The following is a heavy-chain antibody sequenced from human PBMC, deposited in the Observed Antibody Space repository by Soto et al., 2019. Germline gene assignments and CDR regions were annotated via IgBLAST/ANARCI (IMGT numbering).Heavy chain of an antibody. D-gene: IGHD2-2*01. Sequence: ASVKVSCKASGYTFTSYYMHWVRQAPGQGLEWMGMIKPTGGSTSYAQKFQGRVTMTRDTSTSTVYMELSSLTSEDTAVYYCARTFSDGHPSDYSGQGTPVTVSS. CDR2: IKPTGGST. V-gene: IGHV1-46*01. CDR1: GYTFTSYY. CDR3: ARTFSDGHPSDY. J-gene: IGHJ4*02.